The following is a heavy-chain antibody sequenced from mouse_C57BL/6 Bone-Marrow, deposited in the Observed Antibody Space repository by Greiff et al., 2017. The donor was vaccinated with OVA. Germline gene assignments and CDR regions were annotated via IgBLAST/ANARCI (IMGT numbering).Heavy chain of an antibody. D-gene: IGHD1-1*01. V-gene: IGHV5-15*01. J-gene: IGHJ2*01. Sequence: EVKLMESGGGLVQPGGSLKLSCAASGFTFSDYGMAWVRQAPRKGPEWVAFISNLAYSIYYADTVTGRFTISRENAKNTLYLEMSSLRSEDTAMYYCARLHYYGTYFDYWGQGTTLTVSS. CDR1: GFTFSDYG. CDR2: ISNLAYSI. CDR3: ARLHYYGTYFDY.